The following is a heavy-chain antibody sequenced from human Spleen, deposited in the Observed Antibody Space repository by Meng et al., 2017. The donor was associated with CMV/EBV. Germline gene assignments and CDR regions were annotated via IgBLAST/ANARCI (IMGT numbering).Heavy chain of an antibody. D-gene: IGHD3/OR15-3a*01. CDR1: GGSFS. J-gene: IGHJ6*02. V-gene: IGHV1-69*10. CDR2: IRPILGRA. CDR3: ARWIFGLAVGNFAMDV. Sequence: SVKVSCKASGGSFSISWVRQAPGQGFEWMGGIRPILGRANYAQKFQGRGTISADKSTSTAYMELSSLRSEDTAVYYCARWIFGLAVGNFAMDVWGQGTTVTVSS.